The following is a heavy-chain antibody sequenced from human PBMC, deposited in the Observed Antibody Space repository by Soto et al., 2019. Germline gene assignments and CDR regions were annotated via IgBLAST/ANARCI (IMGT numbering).Heavy chain of an antibody. Sequence: GXSLELSCAASGLTFNNSWINWVGQAPGKGLEWVGRIKSKNDGGATEYSAPVKDRFTISRDDSKNTLYLKMNSLKTEDTAVYYCTTDAQWGIWGQGTMVTVSS. D-gene: IGHD2-8*01. CDR3: TTDAQWGI. V-gene: IGHV3-15*07. CDR1: GLTFNNSW. J-gene: IGHJ3*02. CDR2: IKSKNDGGAT.